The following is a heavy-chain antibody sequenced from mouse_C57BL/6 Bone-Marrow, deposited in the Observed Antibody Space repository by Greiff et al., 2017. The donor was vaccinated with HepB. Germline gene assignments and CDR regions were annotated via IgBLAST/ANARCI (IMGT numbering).Heavy chain of an antibody. J-gene: IGHJ3*01. Sequence: QVHVKQSGPGLVQPSQSLSITCTVSGFSLTSYGVHWVRQSPGKGLEWLGVIWSGGSTDYNAAFISRLSISKDNSKSQVFFKMNSLQADDTAIYYCARKIVTTCWFAYWGQGTRVTVSA. CDR3: ARKIVTTCWFAY. V-gene: IGHV2-2*01. CDR1: GFSLTSYG. D-gene: IGHD2-5*01. CDR2: IWSGGST.